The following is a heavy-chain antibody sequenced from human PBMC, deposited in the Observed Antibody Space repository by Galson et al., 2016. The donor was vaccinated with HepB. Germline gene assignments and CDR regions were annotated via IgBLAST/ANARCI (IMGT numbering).Heavy chain of an antibody. CDR1: GISFGLYA. J-gene: IGHJ3*02. V-gene: IGHV3-23*01. Sequence: SLRLSCAASGISFGLYAVSWVRQPPGKGLEWVSSINPSGLSAYYADSVKGRFTISRDNSKNTPDLQMNSLRAADTAVFYCAILGHGLNAFDIWGRGTLVTVSS. CDR3: AILGHGLNAFDI. D-gene: IGHD3/OR15-3a*01. CDR2: INPSGLSA.